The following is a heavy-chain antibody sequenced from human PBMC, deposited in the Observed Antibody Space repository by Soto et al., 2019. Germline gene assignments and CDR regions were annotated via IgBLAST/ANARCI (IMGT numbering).Heavy chain of an antibody. V-gene: IGHV3-23*01. D-gene: IGHD3-10*01. J-gene: IGHJ4*02. CDR1: GFTFSSYA. CDR2: SSGSGGST. Sequence: PGGSLRLSCAASGFTFSSYAMSWVRQAPGKGLEWVSASSGSGGSTYYADSVKGRFTISRDNSKNTLYLQMNSLRAEDTAVYYCAKAWDYYGSGSYTGWGQGTLVTVSS. CDR3: AKAWDYYGSGSYTG.